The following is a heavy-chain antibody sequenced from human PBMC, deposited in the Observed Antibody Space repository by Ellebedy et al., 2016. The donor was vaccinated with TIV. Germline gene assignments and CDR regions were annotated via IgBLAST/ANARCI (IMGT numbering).Heavy chain of an antibody. CDR3: ARDPEGLVGATTSDDY. CDR1: VGTFSSYA. Sequence: AASVKVSCKASVGTFSSYAISWVRQAPGQGLEWMGGIIPIFGTANYAQKFQGRVTITADESTSTAYMELSSLRSEDTAVYYCARDPEGLVGATTSDDYWGQGTLVTVSS. CDR2: IIPIFGTA. D-gene: IGHD1-26*01. J-gene: IGHJ4*02. V-gene: IGHV1-69*13.